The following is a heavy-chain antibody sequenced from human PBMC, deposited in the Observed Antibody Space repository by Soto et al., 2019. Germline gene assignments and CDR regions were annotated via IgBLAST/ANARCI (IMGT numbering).Heavy chain of an antibody. CDR3: AKRIGYCSSTSCDNWYFDL. Sequence: EVQLLESGGGLVQPGGSLRLSCAASGFTFSSYAMSWVRQAPGKGLEWVSAISGSGGSTYYADSVKGRFTISRDNSKNTLYLQMNSLRAEDTAVYYCAKRIGYCSSTSCDNWYFDLWGRGTLVTVSS. CDR2: ISGSGGST. CDR1: GFTFSSYA. D-gene: IGHD2-2*01. J-gene: IGHJ2*01. V-gene: IGHV3-23*01.